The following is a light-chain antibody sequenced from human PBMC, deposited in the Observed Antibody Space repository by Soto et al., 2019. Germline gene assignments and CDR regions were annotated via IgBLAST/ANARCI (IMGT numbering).Light chain of an antibody. CDR1: QSISSW. J-gene: IGKJ2*01. CDR3: QQYNSYSPYT. V-gene: IGKV1-5*03. CDR2: KAS. Sequence: DIQMTQSPSTLSASVGDRVTITCRASQSISSWLAWYQQKPGKAPKLLIYKASSLESGVPSRFSGSGSGTEFTLTISSLQPDDFATYYCQQYNSYSPYTFGKGTK.